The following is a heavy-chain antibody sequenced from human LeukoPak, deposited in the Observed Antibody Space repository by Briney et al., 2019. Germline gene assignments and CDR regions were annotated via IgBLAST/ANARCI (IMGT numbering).Heavy chain of an antibody. CDR2: ISGSGGST. J-gene: IGHJ4*02. CDR3: AKAGPVITLFGVVPPPSRPPVPHY. Sequence: XSCAXSGFTFSSYAMSWVRQAPGKGLEWVSAISGSGGSTYYADSVNGRFTISRDNSNTPLYLQMTSLRAEDTAVYYCAKAGPVITLFGVVPPPSRPPVPHYLGQGTLVTVSS. CDR1: GFTFSSYA. D-gene: IGHD3-3*01. V-gene: IGHV3-23*01.